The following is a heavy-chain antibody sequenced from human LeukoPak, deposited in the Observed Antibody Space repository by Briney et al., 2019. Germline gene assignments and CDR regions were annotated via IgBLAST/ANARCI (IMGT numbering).Heavy chain of an antibody. CDR1: GGSFSGYY. CDR3: ARGGPPLYYYGSGSFRYGMDV. Sequence: SETLSLTCAVYGGSFSGYYWSWIRQPPRKGLEWIGEINHSGSTNYNPSLKSRVTISVDTSKNQFSLKLSSVTAADTAVYYCARGGPPLYYYGSGSFRYGMDVWGQGTTVTVSS. V-gene: IGHV4-34*01. D-gene: IGHD3-10*01. J-gene: IGHJ6*02. CDR2: INHSGST.